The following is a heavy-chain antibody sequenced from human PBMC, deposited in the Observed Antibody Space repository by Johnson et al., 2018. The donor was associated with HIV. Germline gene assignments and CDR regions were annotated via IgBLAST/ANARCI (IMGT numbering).Heavy chain of an antibody. CDR1: GFAVSSNY. Sequence: VQLVESGGGLVRPGGSLRLSCAASGFAVSSNYMNWVRQTPGKGLEWVSAIGTAGDTYYPGSVKGRFTISRENAKNSLYLQMNSVRAEDTAVYYCTRGLGSRSAFDIWGQGTIVTVSS. D-gene: IGHD2-2*01. CDR3: TRGLGSRSAFDI. J-gene: IGHJ3*02. V-gene: IGHV3-13*01. CDR2: IGTAGDT.